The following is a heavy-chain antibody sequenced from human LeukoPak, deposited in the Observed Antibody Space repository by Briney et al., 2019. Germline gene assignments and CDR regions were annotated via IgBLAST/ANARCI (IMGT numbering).Heavy chain of an antibody. CDR3: ARDVHVVTPYNWFDP. CDR1: GGTFSSYT. CDR2: IIPLLGIA. Sequence: SVKVSSKASGGTFSSYTISWVRQAPGQGLEWMGRIIPLLGIANYAQKFQGRVTITADKSTSTAYMELSSLRSEDTAVYYCARDVHVVTPYNWFDPWGQGTLVTVSS. D-gene: IGHD2-15*01. V-gene: IGHV1-69*04. J-gene: IGHJ5*02.